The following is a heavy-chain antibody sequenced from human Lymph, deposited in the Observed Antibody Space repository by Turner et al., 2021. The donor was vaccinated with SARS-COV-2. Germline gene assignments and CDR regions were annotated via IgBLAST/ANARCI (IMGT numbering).Heavy chain of an antibody. CDR3: AKGVRGVIIPEAFDI. J-gene: IGHJ3*02. D-gene: IGHD3-10*01. Sequence: EVQLLESGGGFVQPGGSLRLACAAPGFTFSSYAMSWVRQAPGKGLEWVSSISVSGGSTYYADSVKGQFTISRDNSKNTLYLQMNSLRAEDTAVYYCAKGVRGVIIPEAFDIWGQGTMVTISS. CDR1: GFTFSSYA. V-gene: IGHV3-23*01. CDR2: ISVSGGST.